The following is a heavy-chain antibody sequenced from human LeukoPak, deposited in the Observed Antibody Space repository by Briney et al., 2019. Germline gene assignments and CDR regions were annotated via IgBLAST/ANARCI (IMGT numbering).Heavy chain of an antibody. Sequence: PGGSLRLSCAASGFTFSSYWMSWVRQAPGKGLEWVANIKQDGSEKYYVDSVKGRFTISRDNAKNSLYLQMNSLRAEDTAVYYCASLSGYSSGWYVGYYYMDVWGKGTTVTVSS. CDR1: GFTFSSYW. CDR3: ASLSGYSSGWYVGYYYMDV. CDR2: IKQDGSEK. V-gene: IGHV3-7*01. J-gene: IGHJ6*03. D-gene: IGHD6-19*01.